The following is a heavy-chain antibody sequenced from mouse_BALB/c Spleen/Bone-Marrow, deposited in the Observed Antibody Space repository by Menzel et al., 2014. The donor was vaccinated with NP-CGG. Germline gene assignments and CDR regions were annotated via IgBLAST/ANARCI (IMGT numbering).Heavy chain of an antibody. Sequence: DVKLQESGGGLVQPGGSLKLSCTASGFDFSRYWMSWVRQAPGKGLQWIGEINPESSTINYTPSLKDKFIISRDNAKNTLYLQMGKVRSEDTALYYCTRLTYYGLTDYWGQGTTLTVSS. V-gene: IGHV4-1*02. J-gene: IGHJ2*01. CDR1: GFDFSRYW. CDR2: INPESSTI. CDR3: TRLTYYGLTDY. D-gene: IGHD1-2*01.